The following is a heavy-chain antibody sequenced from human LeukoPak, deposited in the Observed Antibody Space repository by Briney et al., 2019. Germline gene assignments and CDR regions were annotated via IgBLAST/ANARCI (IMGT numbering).Heavy chain of an antibody. CDR3: ARDSYYGSGSYYRYTFDY. CDR2: IYSSGDT. CDR1: GFTVSSNF. J-gene: IGHJ4*02. Sequence: PGGSLRLSCAASGFTVSSNFMSWVRQAPGKWLEWVSVIYSSGDTYYADSVKGRFTISRDNSKNTLYLQMNSLRAEDTAVYYCARDSYYGSGSYYRYTFDYWGQGTLVTVSS. D-gene: IGHD3-10*01. V-gene: IGHV3-53*01.